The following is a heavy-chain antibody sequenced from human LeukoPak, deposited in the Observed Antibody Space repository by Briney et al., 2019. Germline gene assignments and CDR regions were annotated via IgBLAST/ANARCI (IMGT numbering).Heavy chain of an antibody. CDR3: ARRSSSWYSRFDP. D-gene: IGHD6-13*01. V-gene: IGHV4-39*01. CDR2: IYYSGST. J-gene: IGHJ5*02. CDR1: GGSISSSSYY. Sequence: SETLSLTCTVSGGSISSSSYYWGWSRQPPGKGLEWIGSIYYSGSTYYNPSLKSRVTISVDTSKNQFSLKLSAVTAADTAVYYCARRSSSWYSRFDPWGQGTLVTVSS.